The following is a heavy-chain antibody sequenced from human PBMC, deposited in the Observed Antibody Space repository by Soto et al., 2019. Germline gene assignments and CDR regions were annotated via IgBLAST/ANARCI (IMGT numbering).Heavy chain of an antibody. CDR2: IAGSLRTT. CDR1: GFAFNNYV. Sequence: GGSLRLSCAASGFAFNNYVMSWVRQAPGKGLEWVSTIAGSLRTTAYADSVKGRFTISRDNSKNTLYLQMNSLRAEDTAVYYCAKLSIAVAGTDYWGQGTLVTVSS. V-gene: IGHV3-23*01. J-gene: IGHJ4*02. D-gene: IGHD6-19*01. CDR3: AKLSIAVAGTDY.